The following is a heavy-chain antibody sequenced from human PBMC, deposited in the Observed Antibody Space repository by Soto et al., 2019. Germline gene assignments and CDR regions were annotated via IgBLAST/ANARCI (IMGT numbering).Heavy chain of an antibody. CDR2: IWYDGSNK. D-gene: IGHD3-22*01. CDR3: ARDFWCDSSGYYPTFYFDY. V-gene: IGHV3-33*01. Sequence: SLRLACASCGFSFSSYGMNWARQAPGKGLEWVAVIWYDGSNKYYADSVKGRFTISRDNSKNTLYLQMSSLRAEDTAVYYCARDFWCDSSGYYPTFYFDYWGQGTLVTVSS. J-gene: IGHJ4*02. CDR1: GFSFSSYG.